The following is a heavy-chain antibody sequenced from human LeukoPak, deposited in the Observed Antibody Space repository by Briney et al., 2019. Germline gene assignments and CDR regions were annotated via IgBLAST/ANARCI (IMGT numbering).Heavy chain of an antibody. Sequence: VASVKVSCKASGGTFSSYAISWVRQAPGQGLEWMGGIIPIFGTANYAQKFQGRVTITADESTSTAYMELSSLRSEDTAVYYCAKVCGGCVPHDAFDIWGLGTMVTVSS. CDR3: AKVCGGCVPHDAFDI. J-gene: IGHJ3*02. V-gene: IGHV1-69*13. CDR1: GGTFSSYA. CDR2: IIPIFGTA. D-gene: IGHD2-8*01.